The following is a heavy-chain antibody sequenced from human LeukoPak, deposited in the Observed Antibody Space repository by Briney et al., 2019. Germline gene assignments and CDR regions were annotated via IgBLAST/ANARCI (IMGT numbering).Heavy chain of an antibody. V-gene: IGHV3-33*01. D-gene: IGHD4-23*01. Sequence: PGRSLRLSCAASGFTFSSYGMHWVRQAPGKGLEWVAVIWYDGSNKNYADSVKGRFTISREDYKNTAYLQMNSLRAEDTAVYYCARFYGDDSPGYFDYWGQGTLVSVSS. J-gene: IGHJ4*02. CDR2: IWYDGSNK. CDR1: GFTFSSYG. CDR3: ARFYGDDSPGYFDY.